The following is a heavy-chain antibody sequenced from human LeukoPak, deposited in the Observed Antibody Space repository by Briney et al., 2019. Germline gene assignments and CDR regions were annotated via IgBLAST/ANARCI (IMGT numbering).Heavy chain of an antibody. Sequence: PGGSLRLSCAASGFTFSSYAMHWVRQAPGKGLEWVAVISYDGSNKYYADSVKGRFTISRDNSKNTLYLQMNSLRAEDTAVYYCARGHHCSGGSCYGRFIDYWGQGTLVTVSS. V-gene: IGHV3-30-3*01. CDR1: GFTFSSYA. D-gene: IGHD2-15*01. J-gene: IGHJ4*02. CDR2: ISYDGSNK. CDR3: ARGHHCSGGSCYGRFIDY.